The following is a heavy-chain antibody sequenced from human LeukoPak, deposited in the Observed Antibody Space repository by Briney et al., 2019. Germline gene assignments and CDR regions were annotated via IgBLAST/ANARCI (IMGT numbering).Heavy chain of an antibody. CDR3: ARAVGATHFDY. CDR2: IKQDGSEK. Sequence: GGSLRLSCAASGFTFSSYWMSWVRQAPGKGLEWVANIKQDGSEKFYVDSVKGRFTISRDNDKNSLCLQMNSLRAEDTAVYYCARAVGATHFDYWGQEILVTVSS. CDR1: GFTFSSYW. V-gene: IGHV3-7*04. D-gene: IGHD1-26*01. J-gene: IGHJ4*02.